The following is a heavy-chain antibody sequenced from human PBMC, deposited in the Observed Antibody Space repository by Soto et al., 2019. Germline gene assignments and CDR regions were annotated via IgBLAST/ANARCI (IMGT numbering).Heavy chain of an antibody. D-gene: IGHD1-26*01. J-gene: IGHJ4*02. Sequence: SVGSLRLSCAASGFTFSSYAMSWVRQAPGKGLEWVSTISDSGGATYYADSVKGRFTISRDNSKNTLYLQMNSLRAEDTALFYCAKHGGGGTYYGSLRLDSWGQGALVTVSS. CDR1: GFTFSSYA. CDR2: ISDSGGAT. V-gene: IGHV3-23*01. CDR3: AKHGGGGTYYGSLRLDS.